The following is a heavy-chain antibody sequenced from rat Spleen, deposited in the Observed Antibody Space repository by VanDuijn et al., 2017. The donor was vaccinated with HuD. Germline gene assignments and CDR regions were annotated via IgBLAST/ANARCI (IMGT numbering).Heavy chain of an antibody. D-gene: IGHD1-11*01. Sequence: EVQLVESGGGLVQPGRSLKLSCAASGFTFSDYNMAWVRQAPKKGLEWVATISYDGSSTYYRDSVKGRFTISRDNAKSTLYLQMDSLRSEDTATYYCARPARNYGGYSDYFDYWGQGVMVTVSS. CDR2: ISYDGSST. J-gene: IGHJ2*01. CDR3: ARPARNYGGYSDYFDY. CDR1: GFTFSDYN. V-gene: IGHV5-7*01.